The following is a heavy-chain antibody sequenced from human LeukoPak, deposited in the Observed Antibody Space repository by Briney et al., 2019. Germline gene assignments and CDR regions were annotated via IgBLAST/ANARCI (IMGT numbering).Heavy chain of an antibody. V-gene: IGHV3-64*02. CDR3: ARELGGTKTGGFDI. CDR2: IGAAGAHT. Sequence: PGGSLRLSCAASGFRFSYHDMHWVRQAPGKGLEFVSLIGAAGAHTFYADSVKGRFTISRDNFQSTMYLQMDGLRPEDSAVYYCARELGGTKTGGFDIWGQGTVVTVSS. CDR1: GFRFSYHD. D-gene: IGHD1-14*01. J-gene: IGHJ3*02.